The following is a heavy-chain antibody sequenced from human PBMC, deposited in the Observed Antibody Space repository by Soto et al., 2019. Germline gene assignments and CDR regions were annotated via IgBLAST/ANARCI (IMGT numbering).Heavy chain of an antibody. CDR2: ISGSGGST. V-gene: IGHV3-23*01. J-gene: IGHJ6*02. Sequence: TGGSLRLSCAASGFTFSSYAMSWVRQAPGKGLEWVSAISGSGGSTYYADSVKGRFTISRDNSKNTLYLQMNSLRAEDTAVYYCARESGVERPYSYYSYGMDVWGQGTTVTVSS. D-gene: IGHD1-1*01. CDR3: ARESGVERPYSYYSYGMDV. CDR1: GFTFSSYA.